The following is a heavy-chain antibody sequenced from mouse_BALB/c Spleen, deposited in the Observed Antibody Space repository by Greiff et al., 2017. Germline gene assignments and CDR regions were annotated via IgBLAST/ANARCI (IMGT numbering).Heavy chain of an antibody. CDR2: IRNKANGYTT. V-gene: IGHV7-3*02. Sequence: DVMLVESGGGLVQPGGSLRLSCATSGFTFTDYYMSWVRQPPGKALEWLGFIRNKANGYTTEYSASVKGRFTISRDNSQSILYLQMNTLRAEDSATYYCARGGYDEAWFAYWGQGTLVTVSA. D-gene: IGHD2-14*01. CDR3: ARGGYDEAWFAY. CDR1: GFTFTDYY. J-gene: IGHJ3*01.